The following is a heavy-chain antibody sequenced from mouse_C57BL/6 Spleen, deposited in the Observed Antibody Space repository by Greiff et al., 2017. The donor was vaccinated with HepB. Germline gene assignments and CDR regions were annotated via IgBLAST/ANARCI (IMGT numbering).Heavy chain of an antibody. D-gene: IGHD3-2*02. CDR2: IYPGSGST. CDR3: AREGAQVFAY. Sequence: QVQLQQSGAELVKPGASVKLSCKASGYTFTSYWITWVKQRPGQGLEWIGDIYPGSGSTNYNEKFKSKATLTVDTSSSTAYMQLSSLTSEDSAVYYCAREGAQVFAYWGQGTLVTVSA. V-gene: IGHV1-55*01. J-gene: IGHJ3*01. CDR1: GYTFTSYW.